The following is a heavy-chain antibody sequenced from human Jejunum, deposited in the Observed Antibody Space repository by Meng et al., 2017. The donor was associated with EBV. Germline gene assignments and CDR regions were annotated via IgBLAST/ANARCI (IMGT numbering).Heavy chain of an antibody. CDR2: IYNSEST. CDR3: ARDQNGSYFAY. J-gene: IGHJ4*02. CDR1: GGSVSSGGYY. V-gene: IGHV4-61*08. D-gene: IGHD1-26*01. Sequence: QVQLQESAPGLVKPSETLSLTGTVSGGSVSSGGYYWSWIRQPPGKGLEWIGYIYNSESTNYKSSLKSRVTISADTSKDQFSLRLSSVTAADTAVYYCARDQNGSYFAYWGQGTLVTVSS.